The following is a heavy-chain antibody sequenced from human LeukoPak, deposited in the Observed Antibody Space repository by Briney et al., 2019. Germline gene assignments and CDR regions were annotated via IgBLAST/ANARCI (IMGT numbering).Heavy chain of an antibody. CDR3: ARVAGYEFFWFDY. Sequence: ASVKVSCKGSGYTFTSYDIHRVRQAPGQRLEWMGWINAGNGNTKYSQKFQGRVTITRDTSASTAYMELSSLRSEDTAVYYCARVAGYEFFWFDYWGQGTLVTVSS. J-gene: IGHJ4*02. CDR1: GYTFTSYD. D-gene: IGHD3-16*01. V-gene: IGHV1-3*01. CDR2: INAGNGNT.